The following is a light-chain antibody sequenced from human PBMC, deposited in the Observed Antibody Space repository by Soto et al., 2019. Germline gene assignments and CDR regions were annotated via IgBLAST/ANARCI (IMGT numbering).Light chain of an antibody. CDR3: SSYTSSSTYV. J-gene: IGLJ1*01. CDR1: SSDVGGYNF. V-gene: IGLV2-14*01. Sequence: QSALTQPASVSGSPGQSITISCTGTSSDVGGYNFVSWYQQHPDKAPKLMIYDVTNRPSGVSNRFSGSKSGNTASLTISGLRAEDETDYYFSSYTSSSTYVFGTGNKLTVL. CDR2: DVT.